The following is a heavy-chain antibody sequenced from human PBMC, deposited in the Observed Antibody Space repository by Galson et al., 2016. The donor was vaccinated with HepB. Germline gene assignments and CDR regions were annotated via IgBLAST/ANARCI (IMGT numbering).Heavy chain of an antibody. Sequence: SVKVSCKASGGTFSSYAISWVRQAPGQGLEWMGGIIPMFAAANYAQKFQGRVTITADKSTSTAYMELSSLRSEDTAVYYCAREVYARLQYYMDVWGKGTTVTVSS. V-gene: IGHV1-69*06. D-gene: IGHD5/OR15-5a*01. CDR1: GGTFSSYA. CDR3: AREVYARLQYYMDV. J-gene: IGHJ6*03. CDR2: IIPMFAAA.